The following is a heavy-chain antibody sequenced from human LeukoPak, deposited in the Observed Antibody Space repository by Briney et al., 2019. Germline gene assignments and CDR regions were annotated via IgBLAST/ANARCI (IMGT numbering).Heavy chain of an antibody. CDR2: IIPIFGTA. D-gene: IGHD2-21*02. CDR3: ARSIVGVTTPRDYYMDV. V-gene: IGHV1-69*13. CDR1: GYTFTSYA. Sequence: ASVKVSCKASGYTFTSYAMNWVRQAPGQGLEWMGGIIPIFGTANYAQKFQGRVTITADESTSTTYMELSSLRSEDTAVYYCARSIVGVTTPRDYYMDVWGKGTTVTVSS. J-gene: IGHJ6*03.